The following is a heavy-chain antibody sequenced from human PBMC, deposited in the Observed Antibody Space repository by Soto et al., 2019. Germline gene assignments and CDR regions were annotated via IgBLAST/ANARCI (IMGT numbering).Heavy chain of an antibody. CDR2: IIPLFGTA. D-gene: IGHD5-12*01. CDR1: GGTFSSYA. V-gene: IGHV1-69*12. Sequence: QVQLVQSGAEVKKPGSSVKVSCKASGGTFSSYAISWVRQAPGQGLEWMGGIIPLFGTANYAQTFQGRVTITADESTSTAYMELSSLRSEDTAVYYCASSVAKYYYSGMDVWGQGTTVTVSS. J-gene: IGHJ6*02. CDR3: ASSVAKYYYSGMDV.